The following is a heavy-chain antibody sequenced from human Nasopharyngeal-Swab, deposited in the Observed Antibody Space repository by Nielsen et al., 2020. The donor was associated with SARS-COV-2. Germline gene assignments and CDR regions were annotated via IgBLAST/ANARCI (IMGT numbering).Heavy chain of an antibody. J-gene: IGHJ4*02. CDR2: ISGSGGST. Sequence: GGSLRLSCAASGFTFSSYAMSGVRQAPGKGLEWVSAISGSGGSTYYADSVKGRFTISRDNSKNTLYLQMNSLRAEDTAVYYCAKGHDYYGSGSYHRGYWGQGTLVTVSS. CDR3: AKGHDYYGSGSYHRGY. CDR1: GFTFSSYA. V-gene: IGHV3-23*01. D-gene: IGHD3-10*01.